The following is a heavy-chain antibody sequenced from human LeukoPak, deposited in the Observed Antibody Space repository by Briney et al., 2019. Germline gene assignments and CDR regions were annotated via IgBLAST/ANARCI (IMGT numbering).Heavy chain of an antibody. CDR2: IYYSGST. Sequence: SQTLSLTCTVSGGSISSGGYYWSWIRQHPGKGLEWIGYIYYSGSTYYNPSLKSRVTISVDTSKNQFSLKLSSVTAADTAVYYCASGPYDILTGSNWFDPWGQGTLVTVSS. CDR3: ASGPYDILTGSNWFDP. J-gene: IGHJ5*02. V-gene: IGHV4-31*03. CDR1: GGSISSGGYY. D-gene: IGHD3-9*01.